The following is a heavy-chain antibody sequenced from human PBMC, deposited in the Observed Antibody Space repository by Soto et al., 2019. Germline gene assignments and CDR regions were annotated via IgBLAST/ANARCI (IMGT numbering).Heavy chain of an antibody. CDR1: GFTFSDYY. CDR2: ISSSSSYT. J-gene: IGHJ4*02. CDR3: ASEGEATDY. V-gene: IGHV3-11*06. D-gene: IGHD3-16*01. Sequence: GGSLRLSCAASGFTFSDYYMSWIRQAPGKGLEWVSYISSSSSYTNYADSVKGRFTISRDNAKNSLYLQMNSLRAEDTAVYYCASEGEATDYWGQGTLVTVSS.